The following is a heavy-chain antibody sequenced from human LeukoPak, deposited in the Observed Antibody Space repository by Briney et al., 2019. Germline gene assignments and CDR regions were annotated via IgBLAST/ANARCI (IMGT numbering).Heavy chain of an antibody. V-gene: IGHV4-4*09. CDR1: DGSISSYY. CDR3: ARGVGWLQVFDY. D-gene: IGHD5-24*01. Sequence: SETLSLTCTVSDGSISSYYWSWIRQPPGKGLEWIGYIYTSGSTNYNPSLKSRVTISVDPSKNQFSLKLSSVTAADTAVYYCARGVGWLQVFDYWGQGTLVTVSS. J-gene: IGHJ4*02. CDR2: IYTSGST.